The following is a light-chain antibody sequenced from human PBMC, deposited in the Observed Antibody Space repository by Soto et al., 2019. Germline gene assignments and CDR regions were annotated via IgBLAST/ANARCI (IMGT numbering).Light chain of an antibody. CDR2: AAS. Sequence: DIQMTQSPSSLSASVGDRVTITCRASQGISNYLAWYQQKPGKVPKLLIYAASTLQSGVPSRFSGSGSGTDFTLPTTGLQLKIVQTYYGKKINVAPPRALFTFGPGTKVDIK. CDR3: KKINVAPPRALFT. J-gene: IGKJ3*01. V-gene: IGKV1-27*01. CDR1: QGISNY.